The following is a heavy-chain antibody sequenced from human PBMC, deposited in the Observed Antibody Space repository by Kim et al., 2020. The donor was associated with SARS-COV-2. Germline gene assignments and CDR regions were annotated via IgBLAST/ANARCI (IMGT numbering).Heavy chain of an antibody. Sequence: SVKVSCKASGGTFSSYAISWVRQAPGQGLEWMGGIIPIFGTANYAQKFQGRVTITADESTSTAYMELSSLRSEDTAVYYCASEALDSSGCSPYYYGMDVWGQVTTATVS. CDR2: IIPIFGTA. CDR3: ASEALDSSGCSPYYYGMDV. V-gene: IGHV1-69*13. D-gene: IGHD6-19*01. CDR1: GGTFSSYA. J-gene: IGHJ6*02.